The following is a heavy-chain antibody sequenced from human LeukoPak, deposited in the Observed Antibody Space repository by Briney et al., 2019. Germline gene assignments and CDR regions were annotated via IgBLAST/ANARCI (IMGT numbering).Heavy chain of an antibody. V-gene: IGHV1-18*01. CDR2: ISAYIGNT. CDR3: ARALRGDSDWHYYYYYMDV. CDR1: GYTFNSHG. D-gene: IGHD3-10*01. Sequence: GAAVKVSCKASGYTFNSHGFTWVRQAPGQGLECTGWISAYIGNTNYAQRLQGRVTMTTDTSTSTAYMELSSLRSEDTAVYYCARALRGDSDWHYYYYYMDVWGKGTTVTVSS. J-gene: IGHJ6*03.